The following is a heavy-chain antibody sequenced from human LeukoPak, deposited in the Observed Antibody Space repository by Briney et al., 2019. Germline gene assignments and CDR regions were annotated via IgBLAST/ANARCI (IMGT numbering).Heavy chain of an antibody. D-gene: IGHD3-9*01. CDR2: ISGSGGST. V-gene: IGHV3-23*01. CDR3: AKAGYPLYYYYGMDV. CDR1: GFTFSSYA. J-gene: IGHJ6*02. Sequence: GGSLRLSCAASGFTFSSYAMSWVRQAPGKGLEWVSAISGSGGSTYYADSVKGRFTISRDNSKNTLYLQMNSLRAEDTAVYYCAKAGYPLYYYYGMDVWGQGTTVTVSS.